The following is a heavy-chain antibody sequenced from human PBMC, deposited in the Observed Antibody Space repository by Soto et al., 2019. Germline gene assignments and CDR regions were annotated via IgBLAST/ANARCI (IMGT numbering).Heavy chain of an antibody. V-gene: IGHV3-48*03. CDR2: ISSSGTTI. CDR1: GFTFSTYE. Sequence: PGGSLRLSCAASGFTFSTYEMHGVRQAPGKGLEWVSYISSSGTTIYYADSVKGRFTISRDNAKKSLYLRMNSLRAEDTAVYYCARALTVTTDDYWGQGTLVTVSS. D-gene: IGHD4-17*01. CDR3: ARALTVTTDDY. J-gene: IGHJ4*02.